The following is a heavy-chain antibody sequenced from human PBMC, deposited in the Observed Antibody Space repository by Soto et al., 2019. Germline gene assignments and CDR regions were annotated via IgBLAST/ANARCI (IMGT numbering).Heavy chain of an antibody. CDR2: INAGNGDT. CDR3: ARDGARIAVFGVVYYFDY. Sequence: ASVKVSCKASGYTFSSHAIPWVRQAPGQRLEWMGWINAGNGDTNYSQKFQGRVAITTDTSASSAYLGLSTLRSEDTAVYYCARDGARIAVFGVVYYFDYWGQGTVVTVSS. J-gene: IGHJ4*02. CDR1: GYTFSSHA. D-gene: IGHD3-3*01. V-gene: IGHV1-3*01.